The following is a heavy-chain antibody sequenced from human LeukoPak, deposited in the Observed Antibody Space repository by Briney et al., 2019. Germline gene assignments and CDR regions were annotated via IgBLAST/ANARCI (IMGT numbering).Heavy chain of an antibody. Sequence: PGGSLRLSCAASGLSFSSYGMHWVRQAPGKGLEWVAFIRYDGSNKYYADSVKGRFTISRDNSKNTLYLQMNSLRAEDTAVYYCAKDYITMVRGVIPHWGQGTLVTVSS. J-gene: IGHJ4*02. V-gene: IGHV3-30*02. CDR3: AKDYITMVRGVIPH. CDR1: GLSFSSYG. CDR2: IRYDGSNK. D-gene: IGHD3-10*01.